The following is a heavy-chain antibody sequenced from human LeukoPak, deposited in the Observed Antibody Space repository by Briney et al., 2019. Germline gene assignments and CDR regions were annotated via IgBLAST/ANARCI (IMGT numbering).Heavy chain of an antibody. J-gene: IGHJ4*02. CDR2: ISGSGGST. CDR3: AKVGWGSSGYLWSRADY. CDR1: GFTFSSYA. Sequence: GGSLRLSCAASGFTFSSYAMSWVRQAPGKGLEWVSAISGSGGSTYYADSVKGRFTISRDNSKNTLYLQMNSLRAEDTAVYYCAKVGWGSSGYLWSRADYWGQGTLVTVSS. V-gene: IGHV3-23*01. D-gene: IGHD3-22*01.